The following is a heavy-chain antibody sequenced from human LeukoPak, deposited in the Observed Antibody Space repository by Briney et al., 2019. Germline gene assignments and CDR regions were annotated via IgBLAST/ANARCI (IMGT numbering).Heavy chain of an antibody. J-gene: IGHJ5*02. Sequence: SETLSLTCTVSGYSISSGYYWGWIRQPPGKGLEWIGSIYHSGSTYYNPSLKSRVTISVATSKNQFSLKLSSVTAADTAVYYCARVWLGYCSGGSCFSNWFDPWGQGTLVTVSS. CDR3: ARVWLGYCSGGSCFSNWFDP. CDR1: GYSISSGYY. CDR2: IYHSGST. V-gene: IGHV4-38-2*02. D-gene: IGHD2-15*01.